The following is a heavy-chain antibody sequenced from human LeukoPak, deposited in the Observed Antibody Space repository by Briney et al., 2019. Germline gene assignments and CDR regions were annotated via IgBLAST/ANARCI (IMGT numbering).Heavy chain of an antibody. V-gene: IGHV4-34*01. CDR2: INHSGST. Sequence: PSETLSLTCAVYGGSFSGYYWSWIRQPPGKGLEWIGEINHSGSTNYNPSLKSRVTISVDTSKNQFSLKLSSVTAADTAVYYCARMTVGIAAAGKPIDVWGKGTTVTVSS. J-gene: IGHJ6*03. D-gene: IGHD6-13*01. CDR1: GGSFSGYY. CDR3: ARMTVGIAAAGKPIDV.